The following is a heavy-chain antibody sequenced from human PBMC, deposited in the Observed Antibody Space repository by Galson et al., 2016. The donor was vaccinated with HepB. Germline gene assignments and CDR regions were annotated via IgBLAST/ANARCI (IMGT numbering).Heavy chain of an antibody. D-gene: IGHD1-26*01. J-gene: IGHJ4*02. CDR3: TRWRSGSCDS. CDR2: TKNKAQSYTT. V-gene: IGHV3-72*01. Sequence: CAASGFTINDHYMDWVRQAPGKGLEWVGRTKNKAQSYTTEYAASVKGRFTISRDESRNSIYLQMNSLKTEDTAVYYCTRWRSGSCDSWGQGTLVTVSS. CDR1: GFTINDHY.